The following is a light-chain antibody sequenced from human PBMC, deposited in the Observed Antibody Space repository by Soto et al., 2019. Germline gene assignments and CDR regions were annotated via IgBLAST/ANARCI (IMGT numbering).Light chain of an antibody. V-gene: IGKV3-15*01. CDR1: QSVSSD. Sequence: EIVMTQSPATLSVSPGERATLSCRASQSVSSDLAWYQQKPGQAPRLLLYGASTMATSIPARFSGSGSGTEFTLTISSLQSEDFAVYYCQQYNKWPPTFGGGTKVEIK. J-gene: IGKJ4*01. CDR2: GAS. CDR3: QQYNKWPPT.